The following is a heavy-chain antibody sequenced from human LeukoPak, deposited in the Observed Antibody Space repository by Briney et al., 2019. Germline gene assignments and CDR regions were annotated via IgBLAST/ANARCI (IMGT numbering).Heavy chain of an antibody. Sequence: ASVKVSCKASGYTFTSYAMHWVRQAPGQSLEWMGWINAGNGNTKYSQKFQGRVTITRDTSASTAYMELSSLRSEDTAVYYCARDSGITMVRGAYYWGQGTLVTVSS. J-gene: IGHJ4*02. D-gene: IGHD3-10*01. CDR1: GYTFTSYA. CDR3: ARDSGITMVRGAYY. V-gene: IGHV1-3*01. CDR2: INAGNGNT.